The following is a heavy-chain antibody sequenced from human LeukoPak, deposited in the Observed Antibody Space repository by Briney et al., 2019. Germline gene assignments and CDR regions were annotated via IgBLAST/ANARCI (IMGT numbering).Heavy chain of an antibody. V-gene: IGHV1-2*02. D-gene: IGHD6-6*01. CDR3: ASWGRWYSSSYTDY. Sequence: ASVKVSCKASGYTFTSYDINWVRQATGQGLEWMGWINPNSGGTNYAQKFQGRVTMTRDTSISTAYMELSRLRSDDTAVYYCASWGRWYSSSYTDYWGQGTLVTVSS. J-gene: IGHJ4*02. CDR1: GYTFTSYD. CDR2: INPNSGGT.